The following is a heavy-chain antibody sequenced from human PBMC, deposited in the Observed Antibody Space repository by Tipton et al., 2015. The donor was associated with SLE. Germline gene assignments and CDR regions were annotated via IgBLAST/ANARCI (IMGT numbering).Heavy chain of an antibody. Sequence: TLSLTCAVSGGSFGGAYWTWIRQPPGKGLEWIGESISHSGSTNYNPSLESRVTISVDVSKNQYSLKLTSVTTADTAVYYCARHAVPGPRFDYRRSWGIVPWGQGTLVGVSS. CDR1: GGSFGGAY. CDR2: SISHSGST. V-gene: IGHV4-34*01. CDR3: ARHAVPGPRFDYRRSWGIVP. J-gene: IGHJ5*02. D-gene: IGHD3-16*01.